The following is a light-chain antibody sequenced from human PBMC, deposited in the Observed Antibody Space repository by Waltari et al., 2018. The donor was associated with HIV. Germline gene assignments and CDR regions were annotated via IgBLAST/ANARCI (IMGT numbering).Light chain of an antibody. CDR2: AAS. V-gene: IGKV1-16*02. CDR3: QQYKGYPLT. J-gene: IGKJ5*01. CDR1: HDISNY. Sequence: MGMTQSPSSLSASVGDRVTITCRASHDISNYLAWFQQRPGEAPKSLIYAASTLQSGVPSKFRGSGSETYFTLTINSLQSEDSATYYCQQYKGYPLTFGQGTRLEIK.